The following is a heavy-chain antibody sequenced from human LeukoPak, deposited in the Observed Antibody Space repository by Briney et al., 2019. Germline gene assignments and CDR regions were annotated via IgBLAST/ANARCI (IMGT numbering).Heavy chain of an antibody. CDR2: VYRSGDT. V-gene: IGHV4-38-2*01. J-gene: IGHJ5*02. Sequence: SETLSLTCAVFGDSITNDYCWAWIRQPPGKGLEWIGNVYRSGDTNYNPSLKSRVTMTMEKSKNHFSLKVTSVTAADTAIYYCARHPYGLVREAYFDPWGQGTLVTVSS. CDR1: GDSITNDYC. D-gene: IGHD6-19*01. CDR3: ARHPYGLVREAYFDP.